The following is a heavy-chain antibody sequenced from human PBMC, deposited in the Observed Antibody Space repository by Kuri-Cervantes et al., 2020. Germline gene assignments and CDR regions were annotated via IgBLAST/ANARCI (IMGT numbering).Heavy chain of an antibody. CDR3: ARVREFGDFEY. V-gene: IGHV3-23*01. J-gene: IGHJ4*02. D-gene: IGHD3-10*01. CDR1: GFTFSSYA. CDR2: ISGSGGST. Sequence: GESLKISCAASGFTFSSYAMSWVRQAPGKGLEWVSAISGSGGSTYYADSVKGRFTISRDNSKNSLFLQMNSLRPEDTAVYYCARVREFGDFEYWGQGTLVTVSS.